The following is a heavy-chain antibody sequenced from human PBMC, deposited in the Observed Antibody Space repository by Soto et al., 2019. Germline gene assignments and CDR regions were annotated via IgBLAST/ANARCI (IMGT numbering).Heavy chain of an antibody. V-gene: IGHV3-30-3*01. D-gene: IGHD1-26*01. CDR3: VKDVWELPRAPYFDY. CDR2: ISFDGSNK. J-gene: IGHJ4*02. Sequence: GGSLRLSCAASGFTFSTYAMHWVRQAPGKGLEWVAIISFDGSNKHYADSVKGRFTISRDNSKNTLYLQMNSLRAEDTALYYCVKDVWELPRAPYFDYWGQGTLVTVSS. CDR1: GFTFSTYA.